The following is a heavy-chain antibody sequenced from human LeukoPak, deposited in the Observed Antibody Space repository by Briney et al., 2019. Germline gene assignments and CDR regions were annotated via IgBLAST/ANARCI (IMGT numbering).Heavy chain of an antibody. Sequence: WVKVSCKASGGTFSGYAISWVRQAPGQGLEWMGRIIPIFGTANHAQKFQGRVTITTDESTSTAYMELSSLRSEDTAVNYCAREGIAAAGTWDYWGQGTLVTVSS. CDR2: IIPIFGTA. J-gene: IGHJ4*02. CDR3: AREGIAAAGTWDY. D-gene: IGHD6-13*01. V-gene: IGHV1-69*05. CDR1: GGTFSGYA.